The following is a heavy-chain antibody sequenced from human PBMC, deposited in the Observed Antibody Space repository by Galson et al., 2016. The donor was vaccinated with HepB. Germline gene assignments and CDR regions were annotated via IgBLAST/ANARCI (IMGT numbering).Heavy chain of an antibody. V-gene: IGHV3-30*18. CDR1: GFTFSNYD. J-gene: IGHJ4*02. D-gene: IGHD5-24*01. CDR2: ISYVGDNK. Sequence: SLRLSCAASGFTFSNYDMHWVRQAPGKGLEWVAVISYVGDNKYYLDSVQGRFTVSRDNFKNTAYLQMNSLRAEDTAVYYCAKDTAVQMSTMGYFEFWGQGTPVTVSS. CDR3: AKDTAVQMSTMGYFEF.